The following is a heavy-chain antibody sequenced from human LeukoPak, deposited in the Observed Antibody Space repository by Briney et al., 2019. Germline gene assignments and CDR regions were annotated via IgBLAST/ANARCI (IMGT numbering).Heavy chain of an antibody. CDR2: INTNTGNP. J-gene: IGHJ4*02. CDR1: GFTFTNNA. V-gene: IGHV7-4-1*02. D-gene: IGHD5-18*01. CDR3: GRDPRLGIRGYTYGYIDH. Sequence: ASVKVSCKTSGFTFTNNAINWVRQAPGQGLEWMGWINTNTGNPTYAQGFFTGRYVFSLDTSASTAYLQINGLKADDTAVYYCGRDPRLGIRGYTYGYIDHWGQGTLVTVSS.